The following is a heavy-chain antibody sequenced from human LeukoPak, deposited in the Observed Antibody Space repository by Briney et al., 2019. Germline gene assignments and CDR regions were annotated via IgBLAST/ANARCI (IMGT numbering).Heavy chain of an antibody. Sequence: SETLSLTCTVSGGSISSSSYYWGWIRQPPGKGLEWIGSIYYSGSTYYNPSLKSRVTISVDTSKNQFPLKLSSVTAADTAVYYCYSGSYYQVDYWGQGTLVTVSS. V-gene: IGHV4-39*01. CDR2: IYYSGST. CDR3: YSGSYYQVDY. J-gene: IGHJ4*02. D-gene: IGHD1-26*01. CDR1: GGSISSSSYY.